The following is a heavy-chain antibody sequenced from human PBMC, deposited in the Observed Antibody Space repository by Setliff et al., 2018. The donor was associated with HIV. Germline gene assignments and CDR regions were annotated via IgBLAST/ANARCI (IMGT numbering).Heavy chain of an antibody. Sequence: KVSCKVSGDTFNNYGLNWVRQAPGQGLEWMGGINPIFKSADYAQKFQGRVTITTDESTSPAYMDLSSLKSEDTAIYYCARTSGDAYNYEGAFDVWGQGTLVTVSS. CDR2: INPIFKSA. CDR1: GDTFNNYG. J-gene: IGHJ3*01. CDR3: ARTSGDAYNYEGAFDV. V-gene: IGHV1-69*05. D-gene: IGHD5-12*01.